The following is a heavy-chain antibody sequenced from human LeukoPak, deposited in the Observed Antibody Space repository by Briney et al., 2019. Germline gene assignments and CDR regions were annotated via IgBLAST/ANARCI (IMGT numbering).Heavy chain of an antibody. V-gene: IGHV3-43*01. J-gene: IGHJ6*02. CDR2: ISWDESTT. CDR3: ARGPNRWWVVSRNWGMDV. D-gene: IGHD2-15*01. CDR1: GLSIGDNS. Sequence: GGSLRLSCAASGLSIGDNSMHWVRQAPGKGLEWVSLISWDESTTYYSDSVKGRFTVSRDSSKNSLHLQMNSLRTEDTALYYCARGPNRWWVVSRNWGMDVWGQGTTVTASS.